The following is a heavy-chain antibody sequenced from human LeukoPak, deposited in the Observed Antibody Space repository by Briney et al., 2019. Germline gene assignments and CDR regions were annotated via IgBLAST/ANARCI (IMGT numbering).Heavy chain of an antibody. CDR1: GFSFNSYG. J-gene: IGHJ4*02. Sequence: GGSLRLSCVTSGFSFNSYGMNWVRQAPGKGLEWVSSIGFSSSHIYYADSLKGRFTISRDNAENSLYLQMNSLTAEDTAVYFCARSKATMGTEHTGYYFGGHDYWGQGTLVTVSS. V-gene: IGHV3-21*01. CDR2: IGFSSSHI. CDR3: ARSKATMGTEHTGYYFGGHDY. D-gene: IGHD3-22*01.